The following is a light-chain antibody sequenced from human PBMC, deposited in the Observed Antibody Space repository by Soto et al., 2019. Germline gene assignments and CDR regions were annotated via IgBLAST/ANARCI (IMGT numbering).Light chain of an antibody. CDR3: QQFNSYPWT. CDR2: KAS. Sequence: DIQMTQSPSTLSASVGDRVTITCRASQSIGSWLAWYQQKPGKAPNLLIYKASSLESGVPSRFSGSGSGTEFTVTISSLQPEDFATYYCQQFNSYPWTFGQGTQ. J-gene: IGKJ1*01. V-gene: IGKV1-5*03. CDR1: QSIGSW.